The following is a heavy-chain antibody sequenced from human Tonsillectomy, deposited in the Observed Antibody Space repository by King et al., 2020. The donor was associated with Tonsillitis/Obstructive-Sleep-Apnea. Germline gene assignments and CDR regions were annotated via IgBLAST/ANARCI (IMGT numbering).Heavy chain of an antibody. CDR3: ARHDYGSGSYPFDI. V-gene: IGHV4-59*08. CDR2: IYYSGST. D-gene: IGHD3-10*01. J-gene: IGHJ3*02. CDR1: GGSISSYY. Sequence: QLQESGPGLVKPSETLSLTCTVSGGSISSYYWSWIRQPPGKGLEWIGYIYYSGSTNYNPSLKSRVTISVDTSKNQFSLKLSSVTAADTAVYYCARHDYGSGSYPFDIWGQGTMVTVSS.